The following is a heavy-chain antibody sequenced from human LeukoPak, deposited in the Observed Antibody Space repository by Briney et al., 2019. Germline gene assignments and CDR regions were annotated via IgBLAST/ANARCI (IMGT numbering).Heavy chain of an antibody. CDR1: GFTFSSYA. D-gene: IGHD7-27*01. CDR2: ISYVGSNK. CDR3: ARDLGLHYGMDV. Sequence: GRSLRLSCAASGFTFSSYAMHWVRQAPGKGLEWVAVISYVGSNKYYADSVKGRFTISRDNSKNTLYLQMNSLRAEDTAVYYCARDLGLHYGMDVWGQGTTVTVSS. J-gene: IGHJ6*02. V-gene: IGHV3-30-3*01.